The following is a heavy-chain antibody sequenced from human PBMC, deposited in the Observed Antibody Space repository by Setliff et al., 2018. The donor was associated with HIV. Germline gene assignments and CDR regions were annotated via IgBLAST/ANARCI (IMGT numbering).Heavy chain of an antibody. CDR3: ARGSLRGVLALGMDV. CDR1: GFMFNIYE. D-gene: IGHD3-10*01. Sequence: GGSLRLSCAASGFMFNIYEMNWVRQAPGKGLEWVSYISSGSVNIFYADSVKGRFTISRDNAKNSLYLQMNSLRAEDTAIYYCARGSLRGVLALGMDVWGQGTTVTAP. V-gene: IGHV3-48*03. CDR2: ISSGSVNI. J-gene: IGHJ6*02.